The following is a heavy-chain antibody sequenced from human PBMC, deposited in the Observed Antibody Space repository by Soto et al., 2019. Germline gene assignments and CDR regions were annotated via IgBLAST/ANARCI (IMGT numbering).Heavy chain of an antibody. CDR1: GFAFSTYG. Sequence: QVQLVESGGGVIQPGKSLRLSCSASGFAFSTYGMHWVRQAPGKGLEWVAVIWADGSRQFYGDSVKGRFTISRDNSKKPLYLQMNSLRVDNTAVYYCVRGTGYWRLSDYWGQGTLVTVSS. CDR2: IWADGSRQ. CDR3: VRGTGYWRLSDY. J-gene: IGHJ4*02. V-gene: IGHV3-33*08. D-gene: IGHD3-9*01.